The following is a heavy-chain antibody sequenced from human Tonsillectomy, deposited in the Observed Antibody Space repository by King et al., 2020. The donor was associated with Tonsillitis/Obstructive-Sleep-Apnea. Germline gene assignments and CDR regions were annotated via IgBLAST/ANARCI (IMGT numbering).Heavy chain of an antibody. V-gene: IGHV4-39*01. CDR2: IYYSGTT. CDR3: ASDPGADY. Sequence: LQLQESGPGLVKPSETLSLTCTVSGDSISSISYYWVWIRQPPGQGLEWIGSIYYSGTTYYNPSLKSRVTISVDTSRNQFSLKLNSVTAVDTAVYYCASDPGADYWGQGTLVTVSS. CDR1: GDSISSISYY. J-gene: IGHJ4*02.